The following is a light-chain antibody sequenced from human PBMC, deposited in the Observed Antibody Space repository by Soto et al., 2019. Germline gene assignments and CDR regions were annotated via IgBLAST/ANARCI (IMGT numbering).Light chain of an antibody. CDR2: GAS. CDR3: QQYYNWLRT. J-gene: IGKJ1*01. CDR1: QSVSSN. Sequence: EIIMTQSPATLSVSPGERATLSCRASQSVSSNLAWYQQKPGQAPRLLIYGASTRATGIPARFSGSGSGTEFTLTINSLQSEDFAVYYCQQYYNWLRTFGQGTKVEIK. V-gene: IGKV3-15*01.